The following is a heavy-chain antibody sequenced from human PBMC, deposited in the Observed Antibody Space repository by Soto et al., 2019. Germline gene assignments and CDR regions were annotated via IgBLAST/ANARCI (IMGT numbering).Heavy chain of an antibody. J-gene: IGHJ4*02. D-gene: IGHD3-22*01. CDR3: AKNNYYFVNNVYKETFDF. V-gene: IGHV3-43*01. CDR1: GFTFDDYT. CDR2: ISWDGGST. Sequence: GGSLRLSCAASGFTFDDYTMHWVRQAPGKGLEWVSLISWDGGSTYYADSVKGRFTISRDNTKNSLYLQMNSLRTEDTALYYCAKNNYYFVNNVYKETFDFWGQETMVTVSS.